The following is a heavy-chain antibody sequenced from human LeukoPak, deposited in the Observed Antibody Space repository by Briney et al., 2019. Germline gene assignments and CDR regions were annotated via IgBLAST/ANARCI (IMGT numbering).Heavy chain of an antibody. CDR2: ISGSGGGT. V-gene: IGHV3-23*01. D-gene: IGHD6-25*01. Sequence: GGSLRLSCAASGFTFSSYAMSWVRQAPGKGLAWVSSISGSGGGTYYADSVKGRFTISRDNSKSTLYLQMNSLRAEDTAVYYCAKDRGPWVAAYFDYWGQGTLVTVSS. CDR1: GFTFSSYA. CDR3: AKDRGPWVAAYFDY. J-gene: IGHJ4*02.